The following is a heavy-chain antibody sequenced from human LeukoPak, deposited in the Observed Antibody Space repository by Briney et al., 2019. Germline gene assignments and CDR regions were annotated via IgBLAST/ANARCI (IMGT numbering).Heavy chain of an antibody. CDR1: GFTFSSYN. V-gene: IGHV3-21*04. D-gene: IGHD3-3*01. CDR2: IGTSNSYI. Sequence: GGSLRLSCVVSGFTFSSYNMNWLRQAPGKGLEWVSSIGTSNSYIYYADSVTGRFTISRDNAKNSLYLQMNSLRAEDTAVYYCAKGAYYGDWGQGTLVTISS. CDR3: AKGAYYGD. J-gene: IGHJ4*02.